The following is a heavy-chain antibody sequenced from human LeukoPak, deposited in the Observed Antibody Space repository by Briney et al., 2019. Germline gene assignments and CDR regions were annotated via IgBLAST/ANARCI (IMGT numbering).Heavy chain of an antibody. J-gene: IGHJ4*02. Sequence: ASVKVSCKASRYTFTSYDINWVRQATGQGLEWMGWMNPDSGNTGYAQKFQGRVTMTRNTSISTAYMELGSLRSEDTAVYYCARGDGSNNYWAFDYWGQGTLVTVSS. V-gene: IGHV1-8*01. D-gene: IGHD3-10*01. CDR2: MNPDSGNT. CDR1: RYTFTSYD. CDR3: ARGDGSNNYWAFDY.